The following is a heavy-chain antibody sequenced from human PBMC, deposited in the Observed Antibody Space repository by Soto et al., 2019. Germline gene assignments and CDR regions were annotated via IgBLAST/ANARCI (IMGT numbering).Heavy chain of an antibody. V-gene: IGHV3-30*18. CDR1: GFTFSSYG. D-gene: IGHD2-2*01. CDR2: IPYDGSNK. J-gene: IGHJ6*03. Sequence: GGSLRLSCAASGFTFSSYGMHWVRQAPGKGLEWVAVIPYDGSNKYYADSVKGRFTISRDNSKNTLYLQMNSLRAEDTAVYYCAKEGVVPAAMAHYYYYYMDVWGKGTTVTVSS. CDR3: AKEGVVPAAMAHYYYYYMDV.